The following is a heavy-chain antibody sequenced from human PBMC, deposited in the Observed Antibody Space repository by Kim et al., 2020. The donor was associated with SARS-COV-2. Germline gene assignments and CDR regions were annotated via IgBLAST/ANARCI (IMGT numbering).Heavy chain of an antibody. Sequence: ADSVKGRFTISRDNSKNTLYLQMNSLRAEDTAVYHCAKEGRGVVPAAISYWGQGTLVTVSS. V-gene: IGHV3-23*01. D-gene: IGHD2-2*01. CDR3: AKEGRGVVPAAISY. J-gene: IGHJ4*02.